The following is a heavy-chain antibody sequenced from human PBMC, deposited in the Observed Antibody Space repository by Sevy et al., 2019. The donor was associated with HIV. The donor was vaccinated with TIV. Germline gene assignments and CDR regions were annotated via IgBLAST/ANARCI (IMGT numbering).Heavy chain of an antibody. D-gene: IGHD1-26*01. Sequence: SETLSLTCAVYGGSFSGYYWSWIRQPPGKGLEWIGEINHSGSTNYNPSLKSRVTISVDTSKNQFSLKLSSVTAADTAVYYCARAPLYSGSNEGDYFDYSGQGTVVTVSS. CDR2: INHSGST. J-gene: IGHJ4*02. CDR1: GGSFSGYY. V-gene: IGHV4-34*01. CDR3: ARAPLYSGSNEGDYFDY.